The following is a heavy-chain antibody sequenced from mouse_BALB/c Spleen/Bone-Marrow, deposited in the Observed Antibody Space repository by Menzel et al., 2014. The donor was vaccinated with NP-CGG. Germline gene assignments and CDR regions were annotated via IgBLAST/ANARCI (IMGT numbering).Heavy chain of an antibody. CDR3: ASYYYGHYLDY. Sequence: EVQLQQSGAELVKPGASVKLSCTASGFNIKDTYMHWVKQRPEQGLEWIGRIDPANGNTKYDPKFQGKATITADTSPNTAYLQLSSLTSEDTAVYYCASYYYGHYLDYWGQGTTLTVSS. CDR1: GFNIKDTY. V-gene: IGHV14-3*02. J-gene: IGHJ2*01. D-gene: IGHD1-1*01. CDR2: IDPANGNT.